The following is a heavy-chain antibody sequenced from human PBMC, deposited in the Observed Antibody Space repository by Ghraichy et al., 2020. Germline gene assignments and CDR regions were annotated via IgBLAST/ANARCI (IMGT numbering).Heavy chain of an antibody. Sequence: GGSLRLSCAASGFTVSSNYMSWVRQAPGKGLEWVSVIYSGGSTYYSDSVKGRYTISSDNSTNTLYLQLISLRAEDTAGYYCARRPYRYGYVDYYYGMDFWGQGTTVTVSS. CDR1: GFTVSSNY. D-gene: IGHD5-18*01. J-gene: IGHJ6*02. V-gene: IGHV3-53*01. CDR3: ARRPYRYGYVDYYYGMDF. CDR2: IYSGGST.